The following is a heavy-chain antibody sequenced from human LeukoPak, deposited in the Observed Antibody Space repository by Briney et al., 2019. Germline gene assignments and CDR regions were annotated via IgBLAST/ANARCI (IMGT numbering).Heavy chain of an antibody. CDR1: GGSSSGYY. D-gene: IGHD1-7*01. Sequence: PSETLSLTCAVYGGSSSGYYWSWIRQPPGKGLEWIGEINHSGSTNYNPSLKSRVTISVDTSKNQFSLKLSSVTAADTAVYYCARSSLRRRITGTTTGVWFDPWGQGTLVTVSS. CDR3: ARSSLRRRITGTTTGVWFDP. CDR2: INHSGST. J-gene: IGHJ5*02. V-gene: IGHV4-34*01.